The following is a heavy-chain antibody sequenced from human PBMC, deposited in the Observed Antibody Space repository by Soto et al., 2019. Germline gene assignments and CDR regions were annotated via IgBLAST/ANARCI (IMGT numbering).Heavy chain of an antibody. CDR1: GFSFSDYS. V-gene: IGHV3-48*01. J-gene: IGHJ4*02. CDR3: ARDLIVGIAVAGSLRVFDH. D-gene: IGHD6-19*01. CDR2: ISGSSTTK. Sequence: EVQLVESGGGLVQPGGSLRLSCAASGFSFSDYSMNWVRQSPGRGLECISYISGSSTTKYYADSVTGRFTISRDNAKKSLFLQMNSLRAEDTAVYYCARDLIVGIAVAGSLRVFDHCGQGTLVTVSS.